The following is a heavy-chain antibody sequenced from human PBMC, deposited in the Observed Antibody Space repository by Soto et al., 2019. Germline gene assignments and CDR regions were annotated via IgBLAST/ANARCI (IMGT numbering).Heavy chain of an antibody. CDR3: ARHIAVAGTYGMDV. Sequence: RGALKISSKGSGYSLSRYWFGWVGPIPGKGLEWMGIIYPGDSDTRYSPSFQGQVTISADKSISTAYLQWSSLKASDTAMYYCARHIAVAGTYGMDVWGQGTTVTVSS. CDR2: IYPGDSDT. J-gene: IGHJ6*02. V-gene: IGHV5-51*01. D-gene: IGHD6-19*01. CDR1: GYSLSRYW.